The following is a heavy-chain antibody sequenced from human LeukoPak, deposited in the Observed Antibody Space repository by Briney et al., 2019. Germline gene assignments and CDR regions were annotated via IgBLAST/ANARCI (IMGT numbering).Heavy chain of an antibody. J-gene: IGHJ5*02. Sequence: LGESLKISCKGSGYSFTSYWIGWVRQMPGKGLEWMGIIYPGDSDTRYSPSFRGQVTISADKSISTAYLQWSSLKASDTAMYYCARAYCGGDCYSPANNWFDPWGQGTLVTVSS. CDR3: ARAYCGGDCYSPANNWFDP. CDR1: GYSFTSYW. D-gene: IGHD2-21*02. V-gene: IGHV5-51*01. CDR2: IYPGDSDT.